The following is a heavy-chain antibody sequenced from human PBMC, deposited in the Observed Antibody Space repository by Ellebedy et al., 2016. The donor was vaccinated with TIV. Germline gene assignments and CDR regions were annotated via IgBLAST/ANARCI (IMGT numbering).Heavy chain of an antibody. V-gene: IGHV1-2*04. J-gene: IGHJ5*02. CDR2: INPNSGGT. D-gene: IGHD5-12*01. CDR3: AMGDPTNSGYDQINWFDP. CDR1: GYTFTGYY. Sequence: AASVKVSCKASGYTFTGYYMHWVRQAPGQGLEWMGWINPNSGGTNIAQKFQGWVTMTRETSIRTAYMELSRLRSDDTAVYYCAMGDPTNSGYDQINWFDPWGQGTLVTVSS.